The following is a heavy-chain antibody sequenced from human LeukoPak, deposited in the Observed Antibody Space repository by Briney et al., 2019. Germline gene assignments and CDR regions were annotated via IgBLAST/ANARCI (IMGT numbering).Heavy chain of an antibody. V-gene: IGHV4-59*01. CDR3: AATKTGGGYGTNYYYYYGMDV. Sequence: SETLSLTCTVSGGSISSYYWSWIRQPPGKGLEWIAYIHYSGSTNYNPSLKSRVTISVDTSKNQFSLKLSSVTAADTVVYYCAATKTGGGYGTNYYYYYGMDVWGQGTTVTVSS. CDR1: GGSISSYY. D-gene: IGHD5-12*01. CDR2: IHYSGST. J-gene: IGHJ6*02.